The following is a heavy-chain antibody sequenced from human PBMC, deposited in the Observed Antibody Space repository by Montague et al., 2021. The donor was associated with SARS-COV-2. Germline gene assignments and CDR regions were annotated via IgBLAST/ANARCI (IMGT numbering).Heavy chain of an antibody. J-gene: IGHJ6*03. Sequence: SETLSLTRTLSGGSISSYYWSWIRQPPGKGLEWIGYIDYSGSTNXNPSLKSRVTISVDTSKNQFSLKLSSVTAADTAVYYCARARYSGYDSLYYYYYYMDVWGKGTTVTVSS. CDR1: GGSISSYY. V-gene: IGHV4-59*01. CDR3: ARARYSGYDSLYYYYYYMDV. D-gene: IGHD5-12*01. CDR2: IDYSGST.